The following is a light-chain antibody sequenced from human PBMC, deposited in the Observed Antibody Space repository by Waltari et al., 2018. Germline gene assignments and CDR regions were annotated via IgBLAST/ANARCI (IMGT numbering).Light chain of an antibody. CDR2: WSS. Sequence: DIVMTQSQDSMAVSLGERATINCTSSQRLLYNSNNNNYLTWYQQKPGQPPKLLIHWSSTRESGFPDRISGSGSGTDFTLTIDSLQAEDVAVYYCQQHYSHPLTFGGGTKVEI. J-gene: IGKJ4*01. CDR1: QRLLYNSNNNNY. V-gene: IGKV4-1*01. CDR3: QQHYSHPLT.